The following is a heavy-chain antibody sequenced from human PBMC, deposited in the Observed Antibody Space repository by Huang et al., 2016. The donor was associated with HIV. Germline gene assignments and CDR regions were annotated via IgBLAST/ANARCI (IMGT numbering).Heavy chain of an antibody. Sequence: QLQLVQSGGGVVQPGRSLRLSCVASGFTFSDYGIHWVRQPPGEVLDWVAVISKYVRNKYYADSVKGRFTIFRDNSKSTLYLQMNSLRAEDTAVYYCAKTYYYDSGGYDAFDVWGQGTMVTVSS. D-gene: IGHD3-22*01. V-gene: IGHV3-30*18. CDR2: ISKYVRNK. CDR1: GFTFSDYG. J-gene: IGHJ3*01. CDR3: AKTYYYDSGGYDAFDV.